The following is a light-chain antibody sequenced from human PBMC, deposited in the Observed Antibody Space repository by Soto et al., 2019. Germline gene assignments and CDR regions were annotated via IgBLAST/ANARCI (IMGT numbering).Light chain of an antibody. CDR3: SSHAGSNTWV. Sequence: QSALTQPRSVSGSPGQSVTISCTGTSRDVGGYNYVSWYQEHPGKAPKLMIYDVTKRPSGVPERFAGSKSGNTASLTISRLQAEDEADYYCSSHAGSNTWVFGGGTKLTGL. CDR1: SRDVGGYNY. CDR2: DVT. J-gene: IGLJ3*02. V-gene: IGLV2-11*01.